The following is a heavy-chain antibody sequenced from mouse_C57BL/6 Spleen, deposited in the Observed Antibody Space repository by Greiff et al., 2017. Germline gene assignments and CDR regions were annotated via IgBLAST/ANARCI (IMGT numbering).Heavy chain of an antibody. D-gene: IGHD2-1*01. CDR3: ARHMGLWAYGNYWFAY. V-gene: IGHV5-6*02. J-gene: IGHJ3*01. CDR2: ISSGGSYT. Sequence: DVMLVESGGDLVKPGGSLKLSCAASGFTFSSYGMSWVRQTPDKRLEWVATISSGGSYTYYPDSVKGRFTISRDNAKNTLYLQMSSLKSEDTAMYYCARHMGLWAYGNYWFAYWGQGTLVTVSA. CDR1: GFTFSSYG.